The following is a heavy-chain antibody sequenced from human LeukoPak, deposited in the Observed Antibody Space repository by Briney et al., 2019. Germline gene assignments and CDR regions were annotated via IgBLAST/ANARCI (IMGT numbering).Heavy chain of an antibody. V-gene: IGHV3-23*01. CDR3: AKVRITMVRGVIGAFDI. CDR1: GFTFSNAW. D-gene: IGHD3-10*01. Sequence: PGGSLRLSCAASGFTFSNAWMSWVRQAPGKGLEWVSAISGSGGSTYYADSVKGRFTISRDNSKNTLYLQMNSLRAEDTAVYYCAKVRITMVRGVIGAFDIWGQGTMVTVSS. CDR2: ISGSGGST. J-gene: IGHJ3*02.